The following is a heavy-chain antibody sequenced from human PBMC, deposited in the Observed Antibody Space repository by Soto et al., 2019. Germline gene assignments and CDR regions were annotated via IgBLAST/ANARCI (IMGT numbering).Heavy chain of an antibody. CDR1: GFNFSGYG. CDR2: TRHDGSNT. Sequence: PGGSLRLSCAASGFNFSGYGMHWVRQAPGKGLEWVAITRHDGSNTYYADSVRGRFTISRDNSKKTLYLQMDSLRAEDTAVYYCARDGVGATTFFGYFDYWGQGTLVTVSS. J-gene: IGHJ4*02. CDR3: ARDGVGATTFFGYFDY. V-gene: IGHV3-30*02. D-gene: IGHD1-26*01.